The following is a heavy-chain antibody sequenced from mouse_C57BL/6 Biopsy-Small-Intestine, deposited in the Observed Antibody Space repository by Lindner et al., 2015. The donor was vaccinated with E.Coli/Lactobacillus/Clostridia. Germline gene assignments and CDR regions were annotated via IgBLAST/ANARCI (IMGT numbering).Heavy chain of an antibody. D-gene: IGHD1-1*01. CDR3: ARSSYDYFDY. V-gene: IGHV1-63*01. CDR2: IYPGGGYT. J-gene: IGHJ2*01. CDR1: GYTFTNYW. Sequence: QESGAELVRPGTSVKMSCKASGYTFTNYWIGWAKQRPGHGLEWIGDIYPGGGYTNYNEKFKGKATLTADKSSSTAYMQFSSLTSEDSAIYYCARSSYDYFDYWGQGTTLTVSS.